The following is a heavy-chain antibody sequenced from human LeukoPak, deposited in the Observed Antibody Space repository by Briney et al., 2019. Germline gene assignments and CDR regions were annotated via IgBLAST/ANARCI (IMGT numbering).Heavy chain of an antibody. Sequence: SETLSLTCTVSGGSISSGSYYWSWIRQPAEKGLEWIGRIYTSGGTNYNPSLKSRVTISVDTSKNQFSLELSSVTAADTAVYYCAAGSTVTTGYWGQGTLVTVSS. V-gene: IGHV4-61*02. CDR2: IYTSGGT. CDR1: GGSISSGSYY. CDR3: AAGSTVTTGY. J-gene: IGHJ4*02. D-gene: IGHD4-11*01.